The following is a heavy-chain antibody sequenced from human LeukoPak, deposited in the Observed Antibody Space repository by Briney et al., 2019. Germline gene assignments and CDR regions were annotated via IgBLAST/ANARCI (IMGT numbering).Heavy chain of an antibody. Sequence: SLRLSCAASGFTFSSYAMHWVRQAPGKGLEWVAVISYDGSNKYYADSVKGRFTISRDNSKNTLYLQMNSLRAEDTAVYYCARDFAGGDGYNYDWFDPWGQGTLVTVSS. J-gene: IGHJ5*02. D-gene: IGHD5-24*01. V-gene: IGHV3-30*04. CDR2: ISYDGSNK. CDR1: GFTFSSYA. CDR3: ARDFAGGDGYNYDWFDP.